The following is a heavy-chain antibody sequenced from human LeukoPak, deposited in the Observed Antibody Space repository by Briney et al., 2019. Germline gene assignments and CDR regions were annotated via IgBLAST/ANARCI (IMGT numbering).Heavy chain of an antibody. Sequence: SETLSLTCSVSGDSVSRSDSYWDWIRQPPGKGLEWIGTIYYSGRTYYSPSLKSRVTMSVDPSNNQFSLNVRSVTAADTALYYCARRRYYDGSGYLEWGQGTLLSVSS. CDR3: ARRRYYDGSGYLE. CDR2: IYYSGRT. J-gene: IGHJ1*01. D-gene: IGHD3-22*01. CDR1: GDSVSRSDSY. V-gene: IGHV4-39*01.